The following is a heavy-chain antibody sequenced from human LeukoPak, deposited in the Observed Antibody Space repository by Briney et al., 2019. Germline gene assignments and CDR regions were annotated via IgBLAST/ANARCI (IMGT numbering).Heavy chain of an antibody. CDR3: AKKGIAAAGYYFDY. V-gene: IGHV3-23*03. CDR1: GFTFSSYA. J-gene: IGHJ4*02. Sequence: GGSLRLSCAASGFTFSSYAMSWVRQAPGKGLEWVSIIYSGGSTYFADSVKGRFTISRDNSKNTLYLQMNSLRAEDTAVYYCAKKGIAAAGYYFDYWGQGTLVTVSS. D-gene: IGHD6-13*01. CDR2: IIYSGGST.